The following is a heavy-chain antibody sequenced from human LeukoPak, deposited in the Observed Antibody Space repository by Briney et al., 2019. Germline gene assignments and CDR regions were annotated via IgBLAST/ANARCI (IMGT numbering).Heavy chain of an antibody. CDR3: ARFSSGWSFDY. J-gene: IGHJ4*02. Sequence: ASVKVSCKASGYTFTGYYMHWVRQAPGQGLEWMGWINPNSGGTNYALKFQGRVTMTRDTSISTAYMELSRLRSDDTAVYYRARFSSGWSFDYWGQGTLVTVSS. CDR1: GYTFTGYY. D-gene: IGHD6-19*01. CDR2: INPNSGGT. V-gene: IGHV1-2*02.